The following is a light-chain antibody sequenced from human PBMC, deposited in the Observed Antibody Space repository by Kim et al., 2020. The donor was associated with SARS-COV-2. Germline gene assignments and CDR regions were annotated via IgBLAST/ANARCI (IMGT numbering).Light chain of an antibody. CDR1: SPSSVRNT. CDR2: SNN. V-gene: IGLV1-44*01. J-gene: IGLJ3*02. Sequence: GQRVTISCSGGSPSSVRNTVNWYQQRPGTAPKLLIYSNNQRPSGVPDRFSGAKAGAPASLAISGLQSEDEADYYCAAWDDSLNGRVFGGGTQRTVL. CDR3: AAWDDSLNGRV.